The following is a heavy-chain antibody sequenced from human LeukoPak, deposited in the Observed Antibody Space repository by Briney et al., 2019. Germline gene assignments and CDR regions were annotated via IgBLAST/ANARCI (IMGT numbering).Heavy chain of an antibody. Sequence: GGSLRLSCAASGFTFSSYAMNWVRQAPGKGLEWVSTIGGSGGSTYYADSVKGRFTISRDNSKNTLYLQMNSLRAEDTAVYYCAKRGDGYLYYFDYWGQGTLVTVSS. J-gene: IGHJ4*02. CDR2: IGGSGGST. CDR1: GFTFSSYA. CDR3: AKRGDGYLYYFDY. V-gene: IGHV3-23*01. D-gene: IGHD5-24*01.